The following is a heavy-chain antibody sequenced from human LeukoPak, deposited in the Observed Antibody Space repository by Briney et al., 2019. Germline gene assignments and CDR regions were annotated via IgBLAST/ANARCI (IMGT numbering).Heavy chain of an antibody. D-gene: IGHD1-7*01. V-gene: IGHV3-30-3*01. CDR3: ARDYWWNYDY. CDR1: GFTFSDYA. CDR2: ISKDGSDK. J-gene: IGHJ4*02. Sequence: GGSLRLSCAASGFTFSDYAMHWVRQAPGKGLEWVAVISKDGSDKYYPGSVRGRFTISRDNSKNTIYLQMGSLRAEDTAIYYCARDYWWNYDYWGQGTLVTVSS.